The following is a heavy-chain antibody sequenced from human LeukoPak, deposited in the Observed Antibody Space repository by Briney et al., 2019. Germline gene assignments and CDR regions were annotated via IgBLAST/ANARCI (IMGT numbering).Heavy chain of an antibody. J-gene: IGHJ1*01. CDR3: AKDGNPGYYDSSGYYAEYFQH. CDR2: ISYDGSNK. CDR1: GFTFSSYG. V-gene: IGHV3-30*18. D-gene: IGHD3-22*01. Sequence: PGRSLRLSCAASGFTFSSYGMHWVRQAPGKGLEWVAVISYDGSNKYYADSVKGRFTISRDNSKNTLYLQMNSLRAEDTAVYYCAKDGNPGYYDSSGYYAEYFQHWGQGTLVTVSS.